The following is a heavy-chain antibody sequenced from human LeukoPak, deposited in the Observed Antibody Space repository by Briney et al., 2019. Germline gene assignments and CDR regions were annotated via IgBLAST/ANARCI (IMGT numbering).Heavy chain of an antibody. CDR2: MYYSGST. V-gene: IGHV4-59*01. D-gene: IGHD1-26*01. CDR1: GDSISSYY. J-gene: IGHJ5*02. Sequence: PSETLSLTCTVAGDSISSYYWSWIRQPQGKGLEWIGYMYYSGSTNYNPSLKSRVTISVDTSKNQFSLKLSSVTAADTAVYYCARGIIVGATWGENYNCFDPWGQGTLVTVSS. CDR3: ARGIIVGATWGENYNCFDP.